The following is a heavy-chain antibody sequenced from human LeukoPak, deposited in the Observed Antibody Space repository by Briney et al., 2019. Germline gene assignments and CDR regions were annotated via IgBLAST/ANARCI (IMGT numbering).Heavy chain of an antibody. CDR1: GGTFSSYS. Sequence: GASVKVSCKASGGTFSSYSMNWVRQAPGKGLEWVSSISSSSSYIYYADSVKGRFTISRDNAKNSLYLQMNSLRAEDTAVYYCAREVTSGSYSDYWGQGTLVTVSS. D-gene: IGHD1-26*01. V-gene: IGHV3-21*01. CDR3: AREVTSGSYSDY. J-gene: IGHJ4*02. CDR2: ISSSSSYI.